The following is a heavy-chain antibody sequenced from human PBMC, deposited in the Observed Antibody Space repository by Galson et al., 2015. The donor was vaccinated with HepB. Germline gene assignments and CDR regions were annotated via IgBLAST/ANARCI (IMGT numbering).Heavy chain of an antibody. J-gene: IGHJ4*02. V-gene: IGHV3-11*06. Sequence: SLRPCGAASGFSFPDHYSTWIRQAPVKRLEQVSEVSVASTNSRTYTDSVKGRFTISRDNTKNSLGLRMDNLRVEDTGVYYCARGDSYSSGWYMKHGGPGTLVTVSS. CDR3: ARGDSYSSGWYMKH. CDR1: GFSFPDHY. CDR2: VSVASTNSR. D-gene: IGHD6-19*01.